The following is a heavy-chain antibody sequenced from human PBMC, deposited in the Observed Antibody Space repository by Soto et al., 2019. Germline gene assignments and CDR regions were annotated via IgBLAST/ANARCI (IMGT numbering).Heavy chain of an antibody. J-gene: IGHJ4*02. V-gene: IGHV4-30-2*01. D-gene: IGHD1-26*01. CDR1: GASITFGGYS. Sequence: SSETLSLTCTVSGASITFGGYSWSWIRQTPGKGLEWIGYINHLETTFYNPSFESRLTLSIDRAKNQFSLKLHSMSAADRAVYFCARGGGSDSLDYWGQGILVTVSS. CDR2: INHLETT. CDR3: ARGGGSDSLDY.